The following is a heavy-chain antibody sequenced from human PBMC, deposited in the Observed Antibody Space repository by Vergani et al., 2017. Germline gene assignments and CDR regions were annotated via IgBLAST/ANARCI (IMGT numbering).Heavy chain of an antibody. D-gene: IGHD6-19*01. CDR1: GFTFSSYS. V-gene: IGHV3-21*01. CDR3: ARSVAVAGGVADY. J-gene: IGHJ4*02. CDR2: ISSSSSYI. Sequence: EVQLVESGGGLVKPGGSLSLSCAASGFTFSSYSMNWVRQAPGKGLELVSSISSSSSYIYYADSVKGRFTISRDNAKNSLYLQMNSLRAEDTAVYYCARSVAVAGGVADYWGQGTLVTVSS.